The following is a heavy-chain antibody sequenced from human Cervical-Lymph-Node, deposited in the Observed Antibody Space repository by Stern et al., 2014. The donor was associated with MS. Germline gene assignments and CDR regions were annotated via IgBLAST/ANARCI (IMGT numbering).Heavy chain of an antibody. Sequence: VHLVESGGGVVQPGRSRSLSCVASGFTFSTYAMHWVRQAQGKGLEWVALGSYDGTQRNSTDSVKARFTISRDNSKNTLYLHMNSLRDEDTAVYFCARGGRGVGLEYWGQGALVTVSS. D-gene: IGHD3-10*01. J-gene: IGHJ4*02. CDR2: GSYDGTQR. V-gene: IGHV3-30-3*01. CDR1: GFTFSTYA. CDR3: ARGGRGVGLEY.